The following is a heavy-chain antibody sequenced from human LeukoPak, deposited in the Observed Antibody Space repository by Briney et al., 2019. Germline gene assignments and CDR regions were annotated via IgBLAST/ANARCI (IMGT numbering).Heavy chain of an antibody. CDR3: VSDNGD. Sequence: PGGSLRLSCAASGFTFTTYWMHWVRQAPGKGLVWVSRINSDGSITTYADFVKGRFTISRDDAKNTLFLQMNSLRAEDTAVYYCVSDNGDSGQGTLVTVSS. J-gene: IGHJ4*02. CDR2: INSDGSIT. V-gene: IGHV3-74*01. D-gene: IGHD3-10*01. CDR1: GFTFTTYW.